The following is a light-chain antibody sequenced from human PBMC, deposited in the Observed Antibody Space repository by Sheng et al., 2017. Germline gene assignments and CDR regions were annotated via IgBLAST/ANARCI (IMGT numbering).Light chain of an antibody. CDR2: GAS. V-gene: IGKV3-20*01. CDR1: QLLYHKH. Sequence: EIVLTQSPATLSVSPGERATLSCRASQLLYHKHLAWYHQRPGQAPRVLIYGASIRATGVPDRFSGSWSGTDFTLTISRLEPEDFAVYFCQQFGRTFGPGTTVD. CDR3: QQFGRT. J-gene: IGKJ3*01.